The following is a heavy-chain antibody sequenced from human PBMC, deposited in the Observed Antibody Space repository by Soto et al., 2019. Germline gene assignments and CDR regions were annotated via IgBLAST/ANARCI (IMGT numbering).Heavy chain of an antibody. Sequence: EVQLVESGGGLVQPGGSLRLSCAASGFTFSSYSMNWVRQAPGKGLEWVSYISSSSSTIYYADSVKGRFTISRDNAKNSLYLQMNSLRAEDTAVYYCASWVSGSYEEGLYYFDYWGQGTLVTVSS. CDR2: ISSSSSTI. J-gene: IGHJ4*02. D-gene: IGHD3-16*01. CDR1: GFTFSSYS. V-gene: IGHV3-48*01. CDR3: ASWVSGSYEEGLYYFDY.